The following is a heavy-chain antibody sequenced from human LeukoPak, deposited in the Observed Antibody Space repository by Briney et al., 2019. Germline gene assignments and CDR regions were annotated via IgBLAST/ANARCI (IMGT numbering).Heavy chain of an antibody. Sequence: GGSLRLSCAASGFTFSSYAMHWVRQAPGKGLEYVSAISSNGGSTYYANSVKGRFTISRDNSKNTLYLQMGSLRAEDMAVYYCARDSNGAGDAFDIWGQGIMVTVSS. CDR3: ARDSNGAGDAFDI. V-gene: IGHV3-64*01. CDR1: GFTFSSYA. CDR2: ISSNGGST. J-gene: IGHJ3*02. D-gene: IGHD4-17*01.